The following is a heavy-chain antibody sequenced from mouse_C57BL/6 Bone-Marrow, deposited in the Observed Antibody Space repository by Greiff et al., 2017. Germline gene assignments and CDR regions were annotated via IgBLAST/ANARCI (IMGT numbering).Heavy chain of an antibody. Sequence: QVQLQQPGAELVKPGASVKMSCKASGYTFTSYWITWVKQRPGQGLAWIGDIYPGSGSTNYNEKFKSKATLTVDTSSSTAYVQLSSLTSEDSAVSYCARPYYSNYWYFDVWGTGTTVTVSS. D-gene: IGHD2-5*01. CDR1: GYTFTSYW. V-gene: IGHV1-55*01. CDR3: ARPYYSNYWYFDV. J-gene: IGHJ1*03. CDR2: IYPGSGST.